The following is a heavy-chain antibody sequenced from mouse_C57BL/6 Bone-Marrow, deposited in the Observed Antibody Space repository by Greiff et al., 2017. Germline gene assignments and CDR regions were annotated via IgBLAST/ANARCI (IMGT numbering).Heavy chain of an antibody. CDR2: ILPGSGST. CDR3: AIFITTVEAPFDD. V-gene: IGHV1-9*01. D-gene: IGHD1-1*01. Sequence: QVQLQPSGAELMKPGASVKLSCKATGYTFTGYWIEWVKQRPGHGLEWIGEILPGSGSTTYNEKFKGKATFTADTSSNTAYMQLSSLTTEDSAIYYCAIFITTVEAPFDDWGQGTTLTVSS. CDR1: GYTFTGYW. J-gene: IGHJ2*01.